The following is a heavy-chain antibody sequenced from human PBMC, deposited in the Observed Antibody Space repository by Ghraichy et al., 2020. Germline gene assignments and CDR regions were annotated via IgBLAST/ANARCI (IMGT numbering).Heavy chain of an antibody. CDR3: SRGSPLHSSSWYDY. V-gene: IGHV3-49*04. CDR1: GFTFGGYA. J-gene: IGHJ4*02. D-gene: IGHD6-13*01. Sequence: GESLNISCTASGFTFGGYALSWVRQAPGKGLEWVGVITSKPYGGTTQYAASVKGRFTISRDDSKSIAHLQMNSLRTEVTAVYYCSRGSPLHSSSWYDYWGQGTLVTVSS. CDR2: ITSKPYGGTT.